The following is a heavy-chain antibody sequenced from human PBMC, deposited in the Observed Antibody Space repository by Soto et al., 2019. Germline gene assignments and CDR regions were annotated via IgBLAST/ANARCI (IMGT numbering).Heavy chain of an antibody. D-gene: IGHD2-2*01. J-gene: IGHJ6*02. CDR1: GYSFTSYW. CDR3: ARLGYCGSTSCYEFDYYYYGMDV. CDR2: IDPSDSYT. Sequence: PGESLKISCKGSGYSFTSYWISWVRQMPGKGLEWMGRIDPSDSYTNYSPSFQGHVTISADKSISTAYLQWSSLKASDTAMYYCARLGYCGSTSCYEFDYYYYGMDVWGQGTTVTVSS. V-gene: IGHV5-10-1*01.